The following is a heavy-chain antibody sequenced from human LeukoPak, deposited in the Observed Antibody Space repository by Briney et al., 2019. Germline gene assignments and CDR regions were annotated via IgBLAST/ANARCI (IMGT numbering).Heavy chain of an antibody. CDR1: GGSFSGYY. D-gene: IGHD3-3*01. Sequence: SETLSLTCAVYGGSFSGYYWSWIRQPPGKGLEWIGEINHSGSTNYNPSLKSRVTMSVDTSKNQFSLKLSSVTAADTAVYYCARARPPRITIFGVVHAFDIWGQGTVVTVSS. CDR3: ARARPPRITIFGVVHAFDI. J-gene: IGHJ3*02. CDR2: INHSGST. V-gene: IGHV4-34*01.